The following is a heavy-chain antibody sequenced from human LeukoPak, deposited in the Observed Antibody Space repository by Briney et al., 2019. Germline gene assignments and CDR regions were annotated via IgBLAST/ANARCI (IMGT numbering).Heavy chain of an antibody. J-gene: IGHJ4*02. V-gene: IGHV3-7*01. CDR1: GFTFSTYW. Sequence: GGSLRLSCAAAGFTFSTYWMSWVRQAPGTGLEWVANIKRDGSEKYYVDSVKGRFTISRDNAKNSLYLQMNSLRTEDTAVYYCARGRGSWYGVYFDYWGQGTLVTVSS. CDR3: ARGRGSWYGVYFDY. D-gene: IGHD6-13*01. CDR2: IKRDGSEK.